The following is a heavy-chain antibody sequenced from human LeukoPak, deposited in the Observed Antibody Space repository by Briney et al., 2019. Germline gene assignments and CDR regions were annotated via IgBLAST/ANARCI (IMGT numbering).Heavy chain of an antibody. Sequence: GGSLRLSCAASGITFSAYTMNWVRQAPGKGLEWVSSISGSGSYIFYADSVKGRFTISRDNAKNSLYLQMNSLRAEDTAVYYCARSYSSGWYPGYWGQGTPVTVSS. CDR1: GITFSAYT. V-gene: IGHV3-21*01. CDR2: ISGSGSYI. CDR3: ARSYSSGWYPGY. D-gene: IGHD6-19*01. J-gene: IGHJ4*02.